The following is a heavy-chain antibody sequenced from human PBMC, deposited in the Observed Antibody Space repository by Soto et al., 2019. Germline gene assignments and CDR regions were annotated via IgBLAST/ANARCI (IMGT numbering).Heavy chain of an antibody. D-gene: IGHD4-17*01. J-gene: IGHJ6*02. CDR1: GYTFTGYY. V-gene: IGHV1-2*04. CDR3: ARAYGGNPNDYYYYYGMDV. Sequence: ASVKVSCEASGYTFTGYYMHWVRQALGQGLEWMGWINPNSGGTNYAQKFQGWVTMTRDTSISTAYMELSRLRSDDTAVYYCARAYGGNPNDYYYYYGMDVWGQGTTVTVSS. CDR2: INPNSGGT.